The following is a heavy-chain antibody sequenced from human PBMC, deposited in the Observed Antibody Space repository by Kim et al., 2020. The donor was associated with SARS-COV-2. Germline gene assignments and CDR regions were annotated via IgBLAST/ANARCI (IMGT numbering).Heavy chain of an antibody. CDR3: ARATMVQGVYYFDY. Sequence: SETLSLTCAVYGGSFSGYYWSWIRQPPWKGLEWIGEINHSGSTNYNPSLKSRVTISVDTSKNQFSLKLSSVTAADTAVYYCARATMVQGVYYFDYWGQGT. V-gene: IGHV4-34*01. J-gene: IGHJ4*02. CDR1: GGSFSGYY. CDR2: INHSGST. D-gene: IGHD3-10*01.